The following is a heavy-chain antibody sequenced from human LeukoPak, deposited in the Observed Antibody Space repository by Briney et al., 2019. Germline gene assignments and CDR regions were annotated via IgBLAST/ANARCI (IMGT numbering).Heavy chain of an antibody. V-gene: IGHV3-66*01. CDR1: GFTVSSTF. Sequence: PGGSLRLSCAASGFTVSSTFMTWVRQAPGKGLEWVSLIYSGGSTYYADSVKGRFTISRGNSKNTLYLQMNSLRAEDTAVYYCASGRRGIIAAGLDYWGQGTLVTVSS. CDR2: IYSGGST. J-gene: IGHJ4*02. D-gene: IGHD6-13*01. CDR3: ASGRRGIIAAGLDY.